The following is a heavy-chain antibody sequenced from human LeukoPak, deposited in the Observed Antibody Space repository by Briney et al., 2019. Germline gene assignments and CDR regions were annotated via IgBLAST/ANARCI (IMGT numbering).Heavy chain of an antibody. CDR2: IYYSGST. Sequence: SQTQSLTCTVSGGSISSSGYYWSWIRQHPGKGLEWIGYIYYSGSTYYNPSLKSRVTISVDTSKNQFSLKLSSVTAADTAVYYCARGSTAMVTGAFDIWSQGTMVTVSS. V-gene: IGHV4-31*03. D-gene: IGHD5-18*01. CDR1: GGSISSSGYY. J-gene: IGHJ3*02. CDR3: ARGSTAMVTGAFDI.